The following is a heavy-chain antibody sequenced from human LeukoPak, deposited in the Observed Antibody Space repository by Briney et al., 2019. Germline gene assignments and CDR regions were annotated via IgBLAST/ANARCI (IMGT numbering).Heavy chain of an antibody. CDR3: ATPEKQWHIFDY. D-gene: IGHD6-19*01. Sequence: GRSLRLSCAASGFTFSSYAMHWVRQAPGKGLEWVAVIPFDGSNKYYADSVKGRFTISRDNSKNTLYLQMNSLRAEDTAVYYCATPEKQWHIFDYWGQGTLVTVSS. CDR2: IPFDGSNK. CDR1: GFTFSSYA. J-gene: IGHJ4*02. V-gene: IGHV3-30*04.